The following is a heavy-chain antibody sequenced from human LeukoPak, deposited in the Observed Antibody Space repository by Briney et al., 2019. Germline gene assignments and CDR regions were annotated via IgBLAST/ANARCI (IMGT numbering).Heavy chain of an antibody. Sequence: SETLSLTCTVSGGSISSSSYYWGWIRQPPGKGLEWIGSIYYSGSTYYNPSLKSRVTISVDTSKNQFSLKLSSVTAADTAVYYCARRGPGGFYYFDYWGQGTLVTTSS. CDR3: ARRGPGGFYYFDY. CDR1: GGSISSSSYY. V-gene: IGHV4-39*07. J-gene: IGHJ4*02. D-gene: IGHD3-16*01. CDR2: IYYSGST.